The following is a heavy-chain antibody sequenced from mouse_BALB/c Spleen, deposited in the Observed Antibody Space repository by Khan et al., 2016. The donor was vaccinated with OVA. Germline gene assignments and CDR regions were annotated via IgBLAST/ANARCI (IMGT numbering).Heavy chain of an antibody. Sequence: EVQLQQSGTVLARPGASVKMSCKASGYSFTSYWMHWVKQRPGQGLEWIGAIYPGNSDTSYNQKFKGKAKLTAVTSSSTAYMELSRLTNEDSAVYYCAVSNFVGWFAYWGQGTLLTVSA. CDR1: GYSFTSYW. V-gene: IGHV1-5*01. CDR3: AVSNFVGWFAY. J-gene: IGHJ3*01. CDR2: IYPGNSDT. D-gene: IGHD2-5*01.